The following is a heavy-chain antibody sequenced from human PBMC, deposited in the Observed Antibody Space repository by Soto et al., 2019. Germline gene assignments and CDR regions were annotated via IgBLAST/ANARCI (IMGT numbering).Heavy chain of an antibody. J-gene: IGHJ6*03. D-gene: IGHD6-6*01. CDR3: ARDHHGQLDPYYYYYMDV. CDR1: GGSISTYY. V-gene: IGHV4-59*01. CDR2: IYYSGST. Sequence: SETLSLTCTVSGGSISTYYWSWIRQPPGKGLEWIGYIYYSGSTNYNPSLESRVTISVDTSKNQFSLKLSSVTAADTAVYYCARDHHGQLDPYYYYYMDVWGKGTTVTVSS.